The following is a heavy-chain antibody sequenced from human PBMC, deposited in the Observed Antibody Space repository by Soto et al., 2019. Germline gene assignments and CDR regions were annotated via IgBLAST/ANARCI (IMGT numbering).Heavy chain of an antibody. D-gene: IGHD3-10*01. Sequence: PSETLSLTCTVPGGSISGYYWIWMRQPPGKGLEWIGYIYNSGSTNYNPALKSRVTISVDTSKNQFSLKLSSVTAADTAVYYCASGWFGEFVYQFDYWGQGTLVTVSS. CDR1: GGSISGYY. CDR3: ASGWFGEFVYQFDY. V-gene: IGHV4-59*08. J-gene: IGHJ4*02. CDR2: IYNSGST.